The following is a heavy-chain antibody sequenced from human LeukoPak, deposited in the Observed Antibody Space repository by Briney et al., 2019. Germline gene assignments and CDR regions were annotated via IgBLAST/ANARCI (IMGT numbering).Heavy chain of an antibody. Sequence: SGGSLRLSCAASGFTFSGYSMNWVRQAPGKGLEWVAVISYDGSNKYYADSVRGRFTISRDNSKNTLYLQMNSLRAEDTAVYYCASSAGGRPSYYYYYGMDVWGQGTTVTVSS. CDR2: ISYDGSNK. CDR1: GFTFSGYS. J-gene: IGHJ6*02. V-gene: IGHV3-30-3*01. CDR3: ASSAGGRPSYYYYYGMDV. D-gene: IGHD3-10*01.